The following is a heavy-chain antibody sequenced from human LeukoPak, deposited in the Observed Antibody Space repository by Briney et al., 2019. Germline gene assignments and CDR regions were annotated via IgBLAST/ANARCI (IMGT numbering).Heavy chain of an antibody. V-gene: IGHV3-23*01. CDR2: ISPGGGTT. J-gene: IGHJ6*02. CDR3: ATTTVTTQHYYYYYGMDV. Sequence: GGSLRLSCAVSRFAFGSEAMSWVRQSPTRGLEWVASISPGGGTTYYADYVKGRFTISRDNSNNTLYVQMNRLRAEDTAVYYCATTTVTTQHYYYYYGMDVWGQGTTVTVSS. D-gene: IGHD4-17*01. CDR1: RFAFGSEA.